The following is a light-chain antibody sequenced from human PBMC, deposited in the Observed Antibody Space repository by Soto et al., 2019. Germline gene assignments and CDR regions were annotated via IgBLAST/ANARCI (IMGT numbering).Light chain of an antibody. CDR2: GAS. CDR3: QQCNRSPLT. CDR1: QSISTN. V-gene: IGKV3D-15*01. J-gene: IGKJ4*01. Sequence: EIVMTQSPATLSVSPGERATLSCRASQSISTNLVWYQQKPGQAPRLLIYGASTRATGIPARFSGSGSGTEFTLTITSLQSEDFAVYYCQQCNRSPLTFGGATKVEIK.